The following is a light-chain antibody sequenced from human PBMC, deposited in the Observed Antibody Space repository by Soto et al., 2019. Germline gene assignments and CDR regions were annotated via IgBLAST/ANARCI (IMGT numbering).Light chain of an antibody. Sequence: NFMLTQPHSVSGSPGKTVTISCTRSSGNIASNFVQWFQQRPGSSPITVIYEDKQRPSEVPDRFSGSIDTSSNSASLTVSGLQADAEADCYCQSYGALIQVFGGGTQLTVL. J-gene: IGLJ3*02. V-gene: IGLV6-57*01. CDR2: EDK. CDR1: SGNIASNF. CDR3: QSYGALIQV.